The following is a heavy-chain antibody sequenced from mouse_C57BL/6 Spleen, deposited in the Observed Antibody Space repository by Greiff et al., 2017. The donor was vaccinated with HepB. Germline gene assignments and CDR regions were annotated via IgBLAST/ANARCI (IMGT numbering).Heavy chain of an antibody. CDR1: GYTFTNYW. Sequence: QVQLQQPGAELVKPGTSVKLSCKASGYTFTNYWMHWVKQRPGQGLEWIGMIHPNSGSTNYNEKFKSKATLTVDKSSSTAYMQLSSLTSEDSAVYYCAWLLRGDCDYWGQGTTLTVSS. V-gene: IGHV1-64*01. J-gene: IGHJ2*01. CDR2: IHPNSGST. D-gene: IGHD2-3*01. CDR3: AWLLRGDCDY.